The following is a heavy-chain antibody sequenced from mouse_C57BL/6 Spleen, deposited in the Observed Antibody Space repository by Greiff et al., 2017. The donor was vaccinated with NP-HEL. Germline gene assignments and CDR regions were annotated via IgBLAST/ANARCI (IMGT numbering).Heavy chain of an antibody. D-gene: IGHD1-1*01. CDR2: ISSGSSTI. Sequence: EVKLMESGGGLVKPGGSLKLSCAASGFTFSDYGMHWVRQAPEKGLEWVAYISSGSSTIYYADTVKGRFTISRDNAKNTLFLQMTSLRSEDTAMYYCARPRLLRYYYAMDYWGQGTSVTVSS. J-gene: IGHJ4*01. CDR1: GFTFSDYG. CDR3: ARPRLLRYYYAMDY. V-gene: IGHV5-17*01.